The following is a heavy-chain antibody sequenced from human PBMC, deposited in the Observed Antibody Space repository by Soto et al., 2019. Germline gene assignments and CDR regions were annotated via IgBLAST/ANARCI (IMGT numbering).Heavy chain of an antibody. V-gene: IGHV1-18*01. D-gene: IGHD3-16*01. CDR2: IRPYSGNT. Sequence: QVQLVQSGDEVRKPGYSVKVSCKASGYIFVNYGIAWVRQAPGQGLEWMGWIRPYSGNTHYASKVQGRLTMTTDTSTSTAYMDLGSLTSDDTAVYYCAMVDNYVTPTPQDVWGQGTTVTVSS. CDR1: GYIFVNYG. J-gene: IGHJ6*02. CDR3: AMVDNYVTPTPQDV.